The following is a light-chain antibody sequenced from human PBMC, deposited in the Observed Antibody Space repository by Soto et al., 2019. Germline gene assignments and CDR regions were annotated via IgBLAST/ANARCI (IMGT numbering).Light chain of an antibody. CDR3: QQYNDWWT. Sequence: IVLTQSPGTLSLSPGERATLFCRASQSVSKYLGWYQQKPGQPPRLLIYGASTRATGVPGRFSGSGSGTEFTLTISSLQSEDFAVYYCQQYNDWWTFGQGTRLEI. J-gene: IGKJ5*01. CDR1: QSVSKY. V-gene: IGKV3-15*01. CDR2: GAS.